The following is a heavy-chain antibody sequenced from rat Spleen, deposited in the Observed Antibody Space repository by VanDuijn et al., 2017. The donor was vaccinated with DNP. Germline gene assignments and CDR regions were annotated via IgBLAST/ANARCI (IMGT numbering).Heavy chain of an antibody. J-gene: IGHJ2*01. V-gene: IGHV5-29*01. CDR1: GFTFNNYW. CDR2: ISYDGSRT. D-gene: IGHD4-3*01. CDR3: ARYNSGYFDY. Sequence: EVQLVESGGGLVQPGNSLKLSCAASGFTFNNYWMTWIRQVPGEGLEWVATISYDGSRTYYRDSVKGRFTISRDNAKSTLYLQMDSLRSEDTATYYCARYNSGYFDYWGQGVMVTVSS.